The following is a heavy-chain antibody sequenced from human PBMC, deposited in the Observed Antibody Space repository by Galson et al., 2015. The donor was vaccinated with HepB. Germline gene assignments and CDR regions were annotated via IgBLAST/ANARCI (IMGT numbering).Heavy chain of an antibody. CDR2: ISAYNGNT. CDR1: GYTFTSYG. V-gene: IGHV1-18*01. D-gene: IGHD3-22*01. Sequence: SVKVSCKASGYTFTSYGISWVRQAPGQGLEWMGWISAYNGNTNYAQKLQGRVTMTTDTSTSTAYMELRSLRSDDTAVYYCARGHYDSSGYYQCYFDYWGQGTLVTVSS. CDR3: ARGHYDSSGYYQCYFDY. J-gene: IGHJ4*02.